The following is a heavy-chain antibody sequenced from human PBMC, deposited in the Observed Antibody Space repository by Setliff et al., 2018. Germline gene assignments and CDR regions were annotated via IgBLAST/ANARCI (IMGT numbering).Heavy chain of an antibody. CDR3: FGAGTCSY. CDR1: GFTYNNDW. CDR2: INPHGSEK. D-gene: IGHD3-10*01. Sequence: GGSLRLSCGASGFTYNNDWMSWVRQAPGKGLEWLASINPHGSEKYYADSVKGRFTISRDNAKNSLSLQMNNLRTEDTAVYYCFGAGTCSYWGQGTLVTVSS. V-gene: IGHV3-7*01. J-gene: IGHJ4*02.